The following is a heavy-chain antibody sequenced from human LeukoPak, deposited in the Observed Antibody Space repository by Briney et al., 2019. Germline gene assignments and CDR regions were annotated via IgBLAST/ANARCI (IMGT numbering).Heavy chain of an antibody. CDR2: IKSKTDGGTT. Sequence: PGGSLRLSCAASGFTVSNNYMTWVRQAPGKGLEWVGRIKSKTDGGTTDYAAPVKGRFTISRDDSKNTLYLQMNSLKTEDTAVYYCTPQPGITIFGVVIIVNWGQGTLVTVSS. D-gene: IGHD3-3*01. CDR1: GFTVSNNY. V-gene: IGHV3-15*01. J-gene: IGHJ4*02. CDR3: TPQPGITIFGVVIIVN.